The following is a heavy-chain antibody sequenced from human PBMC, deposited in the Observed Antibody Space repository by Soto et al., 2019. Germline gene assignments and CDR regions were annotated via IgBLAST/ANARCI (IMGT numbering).Heavy chain of an antibody. CDR1: GFTFSSYW. D-gene: IGHD6-19*01. Sequence: GGSLRLSCAASGFTFSSYWMSWVRQAPGKGLEWVANIKQDGSEKYYVDSVKGRFTISRDNAKNSLYLQMNSLRAEDTAVYYCARDLAYLLGVAGTLDYFDYWGQGTLVTVSS. J-gene: IGHJ4*02. V-gene: IGHV3-7*01. CDR2: IKQDGSEK. CDR3: ARDLAYLLGVAGTLDYFDY.